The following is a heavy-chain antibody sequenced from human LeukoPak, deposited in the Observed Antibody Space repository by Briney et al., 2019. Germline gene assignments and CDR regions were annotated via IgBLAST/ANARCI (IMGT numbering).Heavy chain of an antibody. CDR2: IYHSGST. V-gene: IGHV4-30-2*01. CDR3: ARGGVAGWFDP. J-gene: IGHJ5*02. Sequence: PSQTLSLTCAVSGGSISSGGYSWSWIRQPPGKGLEWIGYIYHSGSTYYNPSLKSRVTISVDRSKNQFSLKLSSVTAADTAVYYCARGGVAGWFDPWGQGTLVTVSS. CDR1: GGSISSGGYS.